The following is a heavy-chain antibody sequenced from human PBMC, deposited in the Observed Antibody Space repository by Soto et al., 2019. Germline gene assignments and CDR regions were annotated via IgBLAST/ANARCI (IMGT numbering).Heavy chain of an antibody. V-gene: IGHV3-30*18. CDR2: ISYDGSNK. Sequence: PGGSLRLSCAASGFTFSSYGMHWVRQAPGKGLEWVAVISYDGSNKYYADSVKGRFAISRDNSKNTLYLQMNNLRAEDTAVYYCAKDSGEQWLTLDYWGQGTLVTVSS. D-gene: IGHD6-19*01. CDR1: GFTFSSYG. J-gene: IGHJ4*02. CDR3: AKDSGEQWLTLDY.